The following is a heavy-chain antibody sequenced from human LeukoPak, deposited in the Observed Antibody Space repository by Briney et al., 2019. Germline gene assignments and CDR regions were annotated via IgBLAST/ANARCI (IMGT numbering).Heavy chain of an antibody. CDR2: IDPYGGDT. CDR3: ARGPYYYDSVGHPDV. D-gene: IGHD3-22*01. CDR1: GSSFSSYW. V-gene: IGHV3-74*01. J-gene: IGHJ3*01. Sequence: GGSLRLSCTASGSSFSSYWMHRVRQIPGKRLLWVSFIDPYGGDTNYTDSVKGRFTISRDNAKNILYLQMNSLRVDDTAVYFCARGPYYYDSVGHPDVWGHGTMVTVSS.